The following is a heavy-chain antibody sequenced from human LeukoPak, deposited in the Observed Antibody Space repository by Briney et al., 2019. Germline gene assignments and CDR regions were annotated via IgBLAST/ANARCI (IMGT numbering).Heavy chain of an antibody. D-gene: IGHD3-22*01. Sequence: GGSLRLSCAASGFTFSSYWIHWVRQAPGKGLVWVSRIYSGATYYADSVKGRFTISRDNAKNTLYLQMNSLRAEDTAVYYCARESYDSRGYYYGGGFDYWGQGTLVTVSS. CDR2: IYSGAT. CDR3: ARESYDSRGYYYGGGFDY. J-gene: IGHJ4*02. V-gene: IGHV3-74*01. CDR1: GFTFSSYW.